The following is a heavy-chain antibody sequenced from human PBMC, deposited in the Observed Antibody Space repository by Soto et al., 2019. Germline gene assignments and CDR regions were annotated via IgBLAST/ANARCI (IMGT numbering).Heavy chain of an antibody. J-gene: IGHJ5*02. Sequence: SETLSLTCTFSVGSISSYYWSWIRQPPGKGLEWIGYIYYSGSTNYNPSLKSRVTISVDTSKNQFSLKLSSVTAADTAVYYCARATTMVRRNWFDPWGQGTRVTVSS. V-gene: IGHV4-59*01. CDR2: IYYSGST. D-gene: IGHD3-10*01. CDR3: ARATTMVRRNWFDP. CDR1: VGSISSYY.